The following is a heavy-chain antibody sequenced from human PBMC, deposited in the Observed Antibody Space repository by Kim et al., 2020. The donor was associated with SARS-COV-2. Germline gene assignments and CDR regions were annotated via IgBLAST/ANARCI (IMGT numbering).Heavy chain of an antibody. J-gene: IGHJ3*02. CDR1: GGSISSYY. D-gene: IGHD3-10*01. V-gene: IGHV4-59*01. Sequence: SETLSLTCTVSGGSISSYYWSWIRQPPGKGLEWIGYIYYSGSTNYNPSLKSRVTISVDTSKNQFSLKLSSVTAADTAVYYCARGRGSGTLGAFDIWGQGTMVTVSS. CDR3: ARGRGSGTLGAFDI. CDR2: IYYSGST.